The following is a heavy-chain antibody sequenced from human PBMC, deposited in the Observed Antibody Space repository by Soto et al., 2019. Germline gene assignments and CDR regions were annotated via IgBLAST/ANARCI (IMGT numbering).Heavy chain of an antibody. J-gene: IGHJ4*02. CDR1: GYSFTYYA. V-gene: IGHV1-3*01. CDR3: ARGLWFGEFHFDY. CDR2: INGRTGDT. D-gene: IGHD3-10*01. Sequence: QVQLVQSGAEMTKPGASVRVSCKTSGYSFTYYALHWVRQAPGQRPEWMGWINGRTGDTKYSRKFQGRVTFTRDTSVSAAYLDLSSLISADTAVYYCARGLWFGEFHFDYWGQGSPVTVSS.